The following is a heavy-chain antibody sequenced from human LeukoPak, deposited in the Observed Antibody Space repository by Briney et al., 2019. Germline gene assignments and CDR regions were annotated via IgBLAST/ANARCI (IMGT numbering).Heavy chain of an antibody. J-gene: IGHJ5*02. Sequence: AGGSLRLSCAASGFTFGNYAMSWVRQAPGKGLEWVSSISSRGDAIDYADSVKGRFTISRDNAKNSLYLQMNSLRAEDTAVYYCARSPSSFDPWGQGALVTVSS. D-gene: IGHD3-16*02. CDR1: GFTFGNYA. CDR2: ISSRGDAI. CDR3: ARSPSSFDP. V-gene: IGHV3-48*03.